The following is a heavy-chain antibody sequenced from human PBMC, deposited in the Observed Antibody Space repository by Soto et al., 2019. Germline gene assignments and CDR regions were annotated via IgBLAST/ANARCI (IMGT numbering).Heavy chain of an antibody. CDR1: GGSISSSSYY. CDR2: MYYTGST. J-gene: IGHJ6*03. CDR3: ASRPVSSDFGSGSNYYYYMDV. V-gene: IGHV4-39*01. Sequence: QLQLQESGPGLVKPAETLSLTCTVSGGSISSSSYYWAWIRQPPGKGLEWIGSMYYTGSTHDNPSLKGRVTISIDTSKNQFSLKLSSVTAADTGVYYCASRPVSSDFGSGSNYYYYMDVWGKGTTVTVSS. D-gene: IGHD3-3*01.